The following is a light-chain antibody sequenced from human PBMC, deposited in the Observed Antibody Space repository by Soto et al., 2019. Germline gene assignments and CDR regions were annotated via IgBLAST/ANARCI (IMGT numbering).Light chain of an antibody. CDR1: QTISSW. J-gene: IGKJ1*01. CDR2: KAS. Sequence: DIQMTQAPSTLSGSVGDRVTITCRASQTISSWLAWYQQKPGKAPKLLIYKASTLKSGVPSRFSGSGSGTELTLTISRLQPDDLATYYCQHYNSYSEAFGQGPKVELK. CDR3: QHYNSYSEA. V-gene: IGKV1-5*03.